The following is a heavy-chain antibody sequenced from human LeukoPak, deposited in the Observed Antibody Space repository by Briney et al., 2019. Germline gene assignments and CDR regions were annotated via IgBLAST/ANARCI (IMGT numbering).Heavy chain of an antibody. J-gene: IGHJ3*02. D-gene: IGHD3-10*01. V-gene: IGHV3-48*01. CDR1: GFTFSGYS. CDR2: ITAGSDAI. CDR3: ARDRDYAFDI. Sequence: PGGSLRLSCAAYGFTFSGYSMNWVRQAPGKGLEWVSYITAGSDAIYYADSVKGRFTISSDNAKNSLYLQMNSLRAEDTAMYYCARDRDYAFDIWGQGTMVTLSS.